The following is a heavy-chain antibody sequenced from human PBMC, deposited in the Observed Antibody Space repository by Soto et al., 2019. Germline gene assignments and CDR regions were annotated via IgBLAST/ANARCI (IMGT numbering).Heavy chain of an antibody. J-gene: IGHJ6*02. CDR2: ISYDSTNK. CDR3: AKDHAFDEFQLIYYSYYGLDV. V-gene: IGHV3-30*18. CDR1: GFTFSDYG. Sequence: GSLRLSCAASGFTFSDYGMHWVRQAPGKGLEWVAVISYDSTNKYYGDSVKGRFTISRDNSKNTLYLQMNSLRAEDRAVYYCAKDHAFDEFQLIYYSYYGLDVWGQGTTVTVSS. D-gene: IGHD2-2*02.